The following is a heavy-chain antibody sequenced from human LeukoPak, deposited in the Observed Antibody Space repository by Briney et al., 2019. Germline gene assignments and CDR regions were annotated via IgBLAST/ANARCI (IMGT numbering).Heavy chain of an antibody. CDR1: GYTFTNYD. D-gene: IGHD3-10*01. CDR3: ARVSWFDELPNY. CDR2: MNPNSGNT. V-gene: IGHV1-8*01. J-gene: IGHJ4*02. Sequence: ASVKVSCKASGYTFTNYDINWVRQAAGQGLEWMGWMNPNSGNTGYAQKFQGRVTMTRNTSISTAYKELSSLKSEDTAVYYCARVSWFDELPNYWGQGTLVSVSS.